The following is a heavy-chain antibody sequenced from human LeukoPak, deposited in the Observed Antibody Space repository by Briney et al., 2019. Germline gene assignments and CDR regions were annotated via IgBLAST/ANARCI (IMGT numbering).Heavy chain of an antibody. J-gene: IGHJ3*02. V-gene: IGHV3-48*03. CDR3: AGAAIDAFDI. CDR2: ISSSGSTI. Sequence: PGGSLRLSCAASGFTFDIYAMNWVRQAPGKGLEWVSYISSSGSTIYYADSVKGRFTISRDNAKNSLYLQMNSLRAKDTAVYYCAGAAIDAFDIWGQGTMVTVSS. D-gene: IGHD2-2*01. CDR1: GFTFDIYA.